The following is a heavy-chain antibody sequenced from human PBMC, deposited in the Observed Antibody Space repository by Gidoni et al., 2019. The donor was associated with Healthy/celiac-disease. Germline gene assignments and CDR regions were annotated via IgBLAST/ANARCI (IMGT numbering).Heavy chain of an antibody. J-gene: IGHJ4*02. D-gene: IGHD4-17*01. Sequence: EVQLLASGGGLVRPGGSLRLSCAASGFTFSSYAMSWVRQAPGKGLEWVSAISGSGGSTYYADSVKGRFTISRDNSKNTLYLQMNSLRAEDTAVYYCAKDGGQNDYVKVAFDYWGQGTLVTVSS. CDR2: ISGSGGST. CDR3: AKDGGQNDYVKVAFDY. V-gene: IGHV3-23*01. CDR1: GFTFSSYA.